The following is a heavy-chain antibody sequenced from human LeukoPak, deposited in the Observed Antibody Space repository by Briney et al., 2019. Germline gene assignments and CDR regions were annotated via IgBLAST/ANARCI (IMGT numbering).Heavy chain of an antibody. J-gene: IGHJ4*02. CDR1: GYTFTGYY. V-gene: IGHV1-2*02. Sequence: GASVKVSCKASGYTFTGYYMHWVRQAPGQGLEWMGWINPNSGGTNYAQKFQGRVTMTRDTSISTAYMELSRLRSDDTAVYYCARALTTVTTSPTGYWGQGTLVTVSS. CDR2: INPNSGGT. D-gene: IGHD4-17*01. CDR3: ARALTTVTTSPTGY.